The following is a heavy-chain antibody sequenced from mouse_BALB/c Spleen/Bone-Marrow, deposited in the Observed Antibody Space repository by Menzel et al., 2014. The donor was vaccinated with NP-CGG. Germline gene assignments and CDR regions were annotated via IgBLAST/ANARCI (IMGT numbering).Heavy chain of an antibody. CDR3: GRGGVYYAMDY. J-gene: IGHJ4*01. CDR2: INPYNGDT. CDR1: GYSFTGYF. D-gene: IGHD1-1*02. V-gene: IGHV1-37*01. Sequence: VQLQQSGPELVKPGASVKISCKASGYSFTGYFMNWVEQSHGKSLEWIGRINPYNGDTFYNQKFKGKATLTVDKSSSTAHMELLSLTSEDSAVYYCGRGGVYYAMDYWGQGTSVTVSS.